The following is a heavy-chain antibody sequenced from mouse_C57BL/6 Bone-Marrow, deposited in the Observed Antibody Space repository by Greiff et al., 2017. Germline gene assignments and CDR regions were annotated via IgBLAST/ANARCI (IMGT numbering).Heavy chain of an antibody. D-gene: IGHD1-1*02. V-gene: IGHV2-9-1*01. CDR2: IWTGGGT. J-gene: IGHJ2*01. CDR1: GFSLTSYA. Sequence: VKLMESGPGLVAPSQSLSITCTVSGFSLTSYAISWVRQPPGKGLEWLGVIWTGGGTNYNSALKSRLSISKDNSKSQVFLKMNSLQTDDTARYYCARLSYYGTLYYFDYWGQGTTLTVSS. CDR3: ARLSYYGTLYYFDY.